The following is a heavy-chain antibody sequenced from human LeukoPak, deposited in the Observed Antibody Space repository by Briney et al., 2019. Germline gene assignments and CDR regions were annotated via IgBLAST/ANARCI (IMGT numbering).Heavy chain of an antibody. V-gene: IGHV3-30*04. D-gene: IGHD2-2*01. Sequence: GGSLRLSCAASGFTFSSYTMHWVRQAPGEGLEWGAVISYDGNNKYYADSVKGRFTISRDNSKNTLYLQMNSLRAEDTAVYYCARDLRPAAMWYYFDYWGQGTLVTVSS. J-gene: IGHJ4*02. CDR3: ARDLRPAAMWYYFDY. CDR2: ISYDGNNK. CDR1: GFTFSSYT.